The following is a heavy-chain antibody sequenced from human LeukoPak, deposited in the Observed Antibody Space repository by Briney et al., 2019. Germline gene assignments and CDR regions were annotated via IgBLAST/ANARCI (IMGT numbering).Heavy chain of an antibody. J-gene: IGHJ4*02. CDR3: AKANGGNNARFDY. Sequence: GGSLRLSCAASGFTFSTYGMHWVRQAPGKGLGLVAVIWYDGSNKYYADSVKGRFTISRDNSKNTLYLQMNSLRAEDTAVYYCAKANGGNNARFDYWGQGTLVTVSS. D-gene: IGHD4-23*01. CDR2: IWYDGSNK. CDR1: GFTFSTYG. V-gene: IGHV3-33*06.